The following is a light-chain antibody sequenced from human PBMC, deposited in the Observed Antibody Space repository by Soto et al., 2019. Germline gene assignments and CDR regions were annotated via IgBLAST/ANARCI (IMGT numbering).Light chain of an antibody. V-gene: IGKV3-15*01. CDR3: QQHNNWPLT. Sequence: EIVMTQSPATLSVFPGERATLSCRASQSVSSNLAWYQQKPGQAPRLLVYGASTRATGIPARFSGSGSGTHFTLTISSLQSENFAVYSCQQHNNWPLTFGGGTKVDSK. J-gene: IGKJ4*01. CDR2: GAS. CDR1: QSVSSN.